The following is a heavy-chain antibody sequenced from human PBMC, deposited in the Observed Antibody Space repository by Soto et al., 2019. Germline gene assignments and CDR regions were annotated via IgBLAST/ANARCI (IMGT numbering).Heavy chain of an antibody. V-gene: IGHV3-23*01. J-gene: IGHJ4*02. Sequence: EVQLLESGGGLVQPGGSLRLSCAASGFTFSSYAMSWVRQAPGKGLEWVSVISGSGGSTYYADSVKGRFTISRDNSKNTLYLQMNSLRAEDKAVYYWARRTSGWYLDYWGQGTLVTVSS. CDR1: GFTFSSYA. CDR3: ARRTSGWYLDY. CDR2: ISGSGGST. D-gene: IGHD6-19*01.